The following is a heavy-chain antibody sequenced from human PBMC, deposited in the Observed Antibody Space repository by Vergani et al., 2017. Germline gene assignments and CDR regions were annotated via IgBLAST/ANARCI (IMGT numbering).Heavy chain of an antibody. CDR3: AKHFRGWGIDY. CDR1: GFTLSNYD. J-gene: IGHJ4*02. V-gene: IGHV3-30*02. CDR2: IQFDGSNQ. D-gene: IGHD3-16*01. Sequence: QVQLVESGGGVVQRGGSLRLSCATSGFTLSNYDMQWIHQGPGKGLEFVAFIQFDGSNQYYANSVKGRFTLSRDFSKNTLYLQMNSLRTDDTATYYCAKHFRGWGIDYWGQGSVVTVSS.